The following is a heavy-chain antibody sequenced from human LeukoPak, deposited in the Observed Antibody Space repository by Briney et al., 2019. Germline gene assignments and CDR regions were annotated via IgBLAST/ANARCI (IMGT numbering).Heavy chain of an antibody. CDR3: ARGAMVRGANYYFDY. D-gene: IGHD3-10*01. Sequence: PGRSLRLSCTASGFAFGDYGMTWVRPAPGKGLEWVSFIRSMAHGGTTEYAASVKGRFTISRDDSKGIAYLQMSSLKTGDTAVYYCARGAMVRGANYYFDYWSQGALVTVSS. CDR1: GFAFGDYG. CDR2: IRSMAHGGTT. V-gene: IGHV3-49*04. J-gene: IGHJ4*02.